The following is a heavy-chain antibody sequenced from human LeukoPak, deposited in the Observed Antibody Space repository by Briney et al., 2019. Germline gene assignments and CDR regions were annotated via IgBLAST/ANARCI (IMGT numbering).Heavy chain of an antibody. J-gene: IGHJ4*02. V-gene: IGHV4-38-2*02. Sequence: SVTLSLTCTVSGYSISSGYYWGWIRQPPGKGLEWIGSIYHSGSTYYNPSLKSRYTISVDTSKNQFSLKLSSVTAADTAVYYCARLYSYGDYWGEGPLVSVSS. CDR3: ARLYSYGDY. CDR2: IYHSGST. CDR1: GYSISSGYY. D-gene: IGHD5-18*01.